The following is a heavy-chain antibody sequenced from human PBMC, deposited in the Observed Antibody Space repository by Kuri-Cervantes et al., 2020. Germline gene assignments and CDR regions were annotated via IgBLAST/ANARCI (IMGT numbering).Heavy chain of an antibody. Sequence: ASVKVSCKASGYTFTSYDINWVRQATGQGLEWMGWMNPNSGNTGYAQKFQGRVTMTRNTSISTAYMELSRLRSDDTAVYYCARPKKGQQGVLRFDYWGQGTLVTVSS. V-gene: IGHV1-8*01. CDR1: GYTFTSYD. D-gene: IGHD6-13*01. CDR3: ARPKKGQQGVLRFDY. J-gene: IGHJ4*02. CDR2: MNPNSGNT.